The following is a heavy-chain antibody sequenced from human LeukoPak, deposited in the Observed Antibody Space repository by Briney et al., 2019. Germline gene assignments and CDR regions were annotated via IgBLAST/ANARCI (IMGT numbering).Heavy chain of an antibody. CDR1: GGSISSYY. CDR3: ARGESTSPQPFGP. J-gene: IGHJ5*02. Sequence: SETLSLTCTVSGGSISSYYWSWIRQPPGKGLEWIGYIYYSGSTNYDPSLKSRVTISVDTSKNQFSLKLSSVTAAGTAVYYCARGESTSPQPFGPWGQGTLVTVSS. V-gene: IGHV4-59*01. CDR2: IYYSGST. D-gene: IGHD2-2*01.